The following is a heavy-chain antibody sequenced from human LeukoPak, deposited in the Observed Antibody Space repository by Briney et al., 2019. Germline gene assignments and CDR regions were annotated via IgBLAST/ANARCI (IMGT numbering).Heavy chain of an antibody. CDR1: GDSIRSSY. CDR2: ISTSGNT. CDR3: ARLRNFEENYYYMDV. Sequence: SETLSLTCTVSGDSIRSSYWSWIRQSPGKGLEWIGYISTSGNTNYNPSLKSRVSISIDTSKNQFSLKLSSVAAADTAVYYCARLRNFEENYYYMDVWAKGTTVTVSS. D-gene: IGHD3-9*01. J-gene: IGHJ6*03. V-gene: IGHV4-4*09.